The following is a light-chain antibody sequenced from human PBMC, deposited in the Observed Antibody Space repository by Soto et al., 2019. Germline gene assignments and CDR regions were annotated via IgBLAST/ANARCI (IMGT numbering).Light chain of an antibody. CDR1: QSTSSW. Sequence: DIQMTQSPSTLSASVGDRVTITCRASQSTSSWLAWYQQKPGKAPKVLIYDVSSLESGVPSRFSGSGSGTEFTLTINSLQPDDFATYYCQQYNTYSGTFXQGTKVDIK. CDR2: DVS. J-gene: IGKJ1*01. CDR3: QQYNTYSGT. V-gene: IGKV1-5*01.